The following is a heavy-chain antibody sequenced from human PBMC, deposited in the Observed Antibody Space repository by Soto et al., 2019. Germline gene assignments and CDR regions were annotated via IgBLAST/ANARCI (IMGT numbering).Heavy chain of an antibody. CDR1: GNSFCCNR. J-gene: IGHJ4*02. CDR3: ARQIYDSDTGHNFQYYCDS. Sequence: PGYSQTVSHMRSGNSFCCNRNTSGLQKPRKGLEWMGRIDPSDSQTYYSPSFRGHVTISATKSITTVFLQWSSLRASDTAMYYCARQIYDSDTGHNFQYYCDSRGQGTLVTVSA. V-gene: IGHV5-10-1*01. CDR2: IDPSDSQT. D-gene: IGHD3-22*01.